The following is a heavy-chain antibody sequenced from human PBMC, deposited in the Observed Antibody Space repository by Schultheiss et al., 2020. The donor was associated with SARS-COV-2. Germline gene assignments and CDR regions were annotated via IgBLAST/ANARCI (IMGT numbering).Heavy chain of an antibody. J-gene: IGHJ3*02. CDR1: GFTFSSYS. D-gene: IGHD3-22*01. Sequence: GESLKISCAASGFTFSSYSMNWVRQAPGKGLEWVADIKCDGSEKYYVDSVKGRFTISRDNAKNSLYLQMNSLRAEDTAVYYCARSLPNYYDSSGYPFRAFDIWGQGTMVTVSS. CDR2: IKCDGSEK. V-gene: IGHV3-7*03. CDR3: ARSLPNYYDSSGYPFRAFDI.